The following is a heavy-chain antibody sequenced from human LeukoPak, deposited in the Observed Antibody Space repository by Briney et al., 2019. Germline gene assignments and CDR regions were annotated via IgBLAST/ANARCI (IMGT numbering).Heavy chain of an antibody. CDR2: IYHSGST. CDR1: GGSISSSNW. D-gene: IGHD6-13*01. CDR3: AREYSSSWSRDAFDI. V-gene: IGHV4-4*02. Sequence: PSETLSLTCAVSGGSISSSNWWSWVRQPPGKGLEWIGEIYHSGSTNYNPSLQSRVTISVDKSKNHFSLQLSSVTAADTAFYYCAREYSSSWSRDAFDIWGQGTMVTVSS. J-gene: IGHJ3*02.